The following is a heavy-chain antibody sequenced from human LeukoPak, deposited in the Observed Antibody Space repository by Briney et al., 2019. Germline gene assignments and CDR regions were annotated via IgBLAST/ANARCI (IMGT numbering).Heavy chain of an antibody. V-gene: IGHV3-23*01. CDR3: ARTVTTGLWYYFDY. CDR2: ISGSGGST. J-gene: IGHJ4*02. Sequence: GGSLRLFCAASGFTFSSYAMSWVRQAPGKGLEWVSTISGSGGSTYYADSVKGRFTISRDNSNNTLYLQMNSLRAEDTAVYYCARTVTTGLWYYFDYWGQGTLVAVSS. D-gene: IGHD4-17*01. CDR1: GFTFSSYA.